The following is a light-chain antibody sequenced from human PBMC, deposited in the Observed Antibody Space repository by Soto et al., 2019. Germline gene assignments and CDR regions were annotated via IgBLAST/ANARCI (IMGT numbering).Light chain of an antibody. Sequence: EIVLTQSPATLSLSPGERATLSCRASQSVRTNLAWYQQKVGQAPRLLIYASSKMATGIPARFSGSGSGTDLTLTISSLEPEDLAVYYCQQRYNWPLITFGQGTRLESK. J-gene: IGKJ5*01. CDR1: QSVRTN. CDR3: QQRYNWPLIT. CDR2: ASS. V-gene: IGKV3-11*01.